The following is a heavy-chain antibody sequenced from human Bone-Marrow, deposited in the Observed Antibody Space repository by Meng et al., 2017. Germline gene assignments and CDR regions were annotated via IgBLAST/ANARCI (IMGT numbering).Heavy chain of an antibody. CDR1: VGTFSSYA. CDR3: ARGNYYDSSGYFDY. CDR2: IIPIFGTA. Sequence: SVKVSCKSSVGTFSSYAISWVRQAPGRGLEWMGGIIPIFGTANYAQKFQGRVTITTDESTSTAYMELSRLRSEDTAVYYCARGNYYDSSGYFDYWGQGTLVTVSS. V-gene: IGHV1-69*05. D-gene: IGHD3-22*01. J-gene: IGHJ4*02.